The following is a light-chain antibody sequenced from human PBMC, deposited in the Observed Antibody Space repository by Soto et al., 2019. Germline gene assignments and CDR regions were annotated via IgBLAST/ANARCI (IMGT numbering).Light chain of an antibody. CDR3: QQYNSYPIT. V-gene: IGKV1-5*01. Sequence: DIQMTQSPSTLPASVGDSVTITCRASQSISSWLAWYQQKPGKAPKXLIYDASNLESGVPSRFSVIVSGTELTITLSSLQPDDGATYDGQQYNSYPITFGQGTRLEIK. J-gene: IGKJ5*01. CDR1: QSISSW. CDR2: DAS.